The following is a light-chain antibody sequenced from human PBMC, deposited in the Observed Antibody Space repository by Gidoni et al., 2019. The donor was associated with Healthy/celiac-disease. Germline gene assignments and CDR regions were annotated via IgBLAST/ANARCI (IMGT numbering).Light chain of an antibody. CDR2: GAS. Sequence: VLTQSPGTLSSSPGERATLSCRASQSVSSSYLAWYQQKPDQAPRLLIYGASSRTTGIPDRFSGSGSGTDFTLTISRLEPEDFAVYYWQQYGSSPWTFGQGTKVEIK. V-gene: IGKV3-20*01. CDR1: QSVSSSY. CDR3: QQYGSSPWT. J-gene: IGKJ1*01.